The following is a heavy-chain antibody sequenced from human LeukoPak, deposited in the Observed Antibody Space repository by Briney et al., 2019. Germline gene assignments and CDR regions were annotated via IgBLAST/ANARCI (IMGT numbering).Heavy chain of an antibody. Sequence: GGSLRLSCAASGFTFSSYSMNWVRQAPGKGLEWVSSISSGSSYIYYADSVKGRFTISRDNAKNSLYLQMNSLRAEDTAVYYCAREDGDAPFDIWGQGTMVTVSS. CDR3: AREDGDAPFDI. J-gene: IGHJ3*02. D-gene: IGHD4-17*01. CDR2: ISSGSSYI. V-gene: IGHV3-21*01. CDR1: GFTFSSYS.